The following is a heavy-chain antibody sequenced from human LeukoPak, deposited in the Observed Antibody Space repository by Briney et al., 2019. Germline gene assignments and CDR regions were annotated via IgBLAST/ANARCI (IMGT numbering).Heavy chain of an antibody. CDR1: GFTFDDYA. CDR2: ISYDGSNK. D-gene: IGHD1-26*01. V-gene: IGHV3-30*03. Sequence: PGRSLRLSCAASGFTFDDYAMHWVRQAPGKGLEWVAVISYDGSNKYYADSVKGRFTISRDNSKNTLYLQMNSLRAEDTAVYYCATAPSGIGGYFDYWGQGTLVTVSS. CDR3: ATAPSGIGGYFDY. J-gene: IGHJ4*02.